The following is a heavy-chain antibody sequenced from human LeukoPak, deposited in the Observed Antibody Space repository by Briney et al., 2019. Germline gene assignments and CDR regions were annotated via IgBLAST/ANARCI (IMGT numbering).Heavy chain of an antibody. D-gene: IGHD6-19*01. CDR2: INPSGGST. CDR3: ARCTAGYSSGWEHFDY. Sequence: ASVKVSCKASGYTFTSYYMHWVRQAPGQGLEWMGIINPSGGSTSYAQKFQGRVTMTRDTSTCTVYMELSSLRSEDTAVYYCARCTAGYSSGWEHFDYWGQGTLVTVSS. J-gene: IGHJ4*02. V-gene: IGHV1-46*01. CDR1: GYTFTSYY.